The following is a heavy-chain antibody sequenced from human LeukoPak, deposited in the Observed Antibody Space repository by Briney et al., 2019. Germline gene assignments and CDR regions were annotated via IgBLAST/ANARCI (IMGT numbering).Heavy chain of an antibody. Sequence: PGGSLRLSCAASGFTFSSYAMSWVRQAPGKGLEWVSAISGRCGSTYYADSVKGRFTISRDNSKNTLYLQMNSLRAEDTAVYYCAKALRYFDWLLYDAFDIWGQGTMVTVSS. CDR2: ISGRCGST. CDR1: GFTFSSYA. V-gene: IGHV3-23*01. D-gene: IGHD3-9*01. CDR3: AKALRYFDWLLYDAFDI. J-gene: IGHJ3*02.